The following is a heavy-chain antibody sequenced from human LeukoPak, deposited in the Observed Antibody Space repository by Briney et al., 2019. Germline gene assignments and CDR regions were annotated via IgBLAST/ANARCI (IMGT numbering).Heavy chain of an antibody. D-gene: IGHD5-18*01. CDR3: AKDAQSPPTIQLWLSLGYYFDY. V-gene: IGHV3-23*01. Sequence: PGGSLRLSCAASGFAFSTSAMSWVRQAPGKGLEWVTAISASGGSTYYADSVKGRFTISRDNSKNTLYLQMNSLRAEDTAVYYCAKDAQSPPTIQLWLSLGYYFDYWGQGTLVTVSS. CDR1: GFAFSTSA. J-gene: IGHJ4*02. CDR2: ISASGGST.